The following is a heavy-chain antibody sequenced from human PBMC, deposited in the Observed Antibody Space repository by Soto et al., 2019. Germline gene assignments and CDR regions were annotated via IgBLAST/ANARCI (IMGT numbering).Heavy chain of an antibody. CDR1: GFNLRSYA. CDR2: ISGSGGTS. CDR3: AKGRGSSWTIDY. Sequence: GGSLRLSCAASGFNLRSYAMSWVRRAPGKGLEWVSAISGSGGTSYFADSVRGRFTISRDNSKNTLYLQLSSLRVEDTAEYFCAKGRGSSWTIDYWGHGTLVTVSS. J-gene: IGHJ4*01. D-gene: IGHD6-13*01. V-gene: IGHV3-23*01.